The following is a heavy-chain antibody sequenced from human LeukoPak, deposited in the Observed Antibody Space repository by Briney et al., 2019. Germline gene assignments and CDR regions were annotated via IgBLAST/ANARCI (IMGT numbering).Heavy chain of an antibody. CDR1: GYTFTSYD. Sequence: ASVKVSCKASGYTFTSYDINWVRQATGQGLEWMGWMNPNSGNTGYSQKFQGRVTITRDTSINTAYMELSSLRSEDTAVYYCARGTFCSSTSCYHFDYWGQGTLVIVSS. J-gene: IGHJ4*02. V-gene: IGHV1-8*03. D-gene: IGHD2-2*01. CDR2: MNPNSGNT. CDR3: ARGTFCSSTSCYHFDY.